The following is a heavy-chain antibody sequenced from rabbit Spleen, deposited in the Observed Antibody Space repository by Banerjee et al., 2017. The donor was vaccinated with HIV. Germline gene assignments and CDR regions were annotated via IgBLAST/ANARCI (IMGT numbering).Heavy chain of an antibody. V-gene: IGHV1S45*01. D-gene: IGHD4-2*01. CDR1: GFSFSDRDV. CDR2: INIVTGKS. CDR3: ARSYAGKAITSLNL. J-gene: IGHJ4*01. Sequence: QEQLVESGGGLVKPEGSLTLTCKASGFSFSDRDVMCWVRQAPGKGLQWIACINIVTGKSVYASWAKGRFTMSRTSSTTVTLQMTSLTAADTATYFCARSYAGKAITSLNLWGPGTLVTVS.